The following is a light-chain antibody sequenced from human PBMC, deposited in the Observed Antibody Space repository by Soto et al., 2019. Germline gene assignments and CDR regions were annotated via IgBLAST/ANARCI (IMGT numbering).Light chain of an antibody. CDR3: QSYDSSLSGYV. CDR2: GNN. J-gene: IGLJ1*01. CDR1: SANIGAAYN. V-gene: IGLV1-40*01. Sequence: QSVLTQPPSVSGCPGQSVTISCAWGSANIGAAYNVDWYQQLPGTAPKLLIYGNNNRPSGVPARFSGSKSGTSASLAIAGLQAEDEGDYYCQSYDSSLSGYVFGTGTKVTVL.